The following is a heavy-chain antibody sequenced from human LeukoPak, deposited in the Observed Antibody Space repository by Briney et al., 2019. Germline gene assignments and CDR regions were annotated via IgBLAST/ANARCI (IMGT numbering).Heavy chain of an antibody. CDR1: GFTFSSYW. CDR2: INTDGRST. Sequence: GGSLRLSCAASGFTFSSYWMQWVRQAPGKGPVWVSRINTDGRSTSYADSVEGRFTISRDNAKNTLYLQMNSLRAEDAAVYYCARARGSYDLFDYWGQGTLVTVSS. V-gene: IGHV3-74*01. CDR3: ARARGSYDLFDY. J-gene: IGHJ4*02. D-gene: IGHD1-26*01.